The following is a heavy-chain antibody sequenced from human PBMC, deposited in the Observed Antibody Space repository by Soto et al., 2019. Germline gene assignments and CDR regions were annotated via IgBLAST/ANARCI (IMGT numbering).Heavy chain of an antibody. D-gene: IGHD1-1*01. Sequence: LKISCKGYGYTFTDYWIGWVRQMPGKGLELIGLIYPGDSDTRYSPSFQGRVTISADKSISTAFLQWSSLRASDTAMYYCASQKTVIRGPLSSNWFDPWGQGTLVTVSS. CDR3: ASQKTVIRGPLSSNWFDP. CDR1: GYTFTDYW. J-gene: IGHJ5*02. V-gene: IGHV5-51*01. CDR2: IYPGDSDT.